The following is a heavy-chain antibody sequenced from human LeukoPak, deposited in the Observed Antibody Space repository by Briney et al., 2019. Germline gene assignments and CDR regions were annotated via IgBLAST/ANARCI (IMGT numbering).Heavy chain of an antibody. CDR1: GFTFSNYW. V-gene: IGHV3-21*01. CDR3: ARLVCSTIPCYGKFYFDS. CDR2: ITGSSDSI. Sequence: GGSLRPSCVASGFTFSNYWMHWVRQPPGKGLEWVSPITGSSDSIYYADSVKGRFTISRDNAKNSVYLQMNSLRAEDTAVYYCARLVCSTIPCYGKFYFDSWGQGTLVLVSS. J-gene: IGHJ4*02. D-gene: IGHD2-2*01.